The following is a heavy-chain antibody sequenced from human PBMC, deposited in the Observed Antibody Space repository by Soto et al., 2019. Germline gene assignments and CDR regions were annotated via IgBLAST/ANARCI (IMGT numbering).Heavy chain of an antibody. V-gene: IGHV4-31*03. CDR3: ARDPAP. Sequence: QVQVQESGPGLVKPSESLSLPCTVSGGSITRGGYYWSWIRQHPGKGLEWIGYIYNSGTTYYNPSLKSRVTISVDTSKNQFSLKLTSVTAADTAVYYCARDPAPWGQGTLVTVSS. CDR1: GGSITRGGYY. J-gene: IGHJ5*02. CDR2: IYNSGTT.